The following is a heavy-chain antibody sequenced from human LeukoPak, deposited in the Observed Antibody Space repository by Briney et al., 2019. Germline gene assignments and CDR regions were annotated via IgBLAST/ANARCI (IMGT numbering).Heavy chain of an antibody. Sequence: GGSLRLSCAASGFTFSNAWMSWVRQAPGKGLEWVGRIKSKTDGGTTDYAAPVKGRFTISRDDSKNTLYLQMNSLKTEDTAVYYCTTRITMIVVVKRAFDIWGQGTMVTVSS. V-gene: IGHV3-15*01. CDR1: GFTFSNAW. CDR2: IKSKTDGGTT. J-gene: IGHJ3*02. D-gene: IGHD3-22*01. CDR3: TTRITMIVVVKRAFDI.